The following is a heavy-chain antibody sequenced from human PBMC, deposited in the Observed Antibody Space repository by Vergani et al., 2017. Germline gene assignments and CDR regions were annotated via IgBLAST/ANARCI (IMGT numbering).Heavy chain of an antibody. V-gene: IGHV1-2*04. D-gene: IGHD3-3*01. J-gene: IGHJ6*03. CDR1: GYTFTGYY. CDR3: ARGVPTIFGVVCPPAYYYYYMDV. Sequence: QVQLVQSGAEVKKPGASVKVSCKASGYTFTGYYMHWVRQAPGQGLEWMGWINPNSGGTNYAQKFQGWVTMTRDTSISTAYMELSRMRSDDTAVYYCARGVPTIFGVVCPPAYYYYYMDVWSKGTTVTVSS. CDR2: INPNSGGT.